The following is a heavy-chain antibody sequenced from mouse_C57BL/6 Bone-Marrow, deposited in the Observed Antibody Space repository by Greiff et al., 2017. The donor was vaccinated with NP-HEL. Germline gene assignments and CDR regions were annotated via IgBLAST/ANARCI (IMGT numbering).Heavy chain of an antibody. Sequence: QVQLQQSGPELVKPGASVKLSCKASGYTFPSYDINWVKQRPGQGLEWIGWIYPRDGSTKYNETCKGKATLTVDPASSTADMELHSLTSEDSAVYFCARDRRGGTAYWYFDVWGTGTTVTVSS. V-gene: IGHV1-85*01. CDR3: ARDRRGGTAYWYFDV. CDR2: IYPRDGST. CDR1: GYTFPSYD. D-gene: IGHD4-1*01. J-gene: IGHJ1*03.